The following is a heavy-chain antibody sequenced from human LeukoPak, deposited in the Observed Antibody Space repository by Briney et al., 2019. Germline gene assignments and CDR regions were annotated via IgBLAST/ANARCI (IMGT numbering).Heavy chain of an antibody. Sequence: SETLSLTCTFSGGSISSYYWSWIRQPPGKGLEWIGEINHSGSTNYNPSLKSRVTISVDTSKNQFSLKLSSVTAADTAVYYCARGRATGTSALVYWGQGTLVTVSS. J-gene: IGHJ4*02. D-gene: IGHD1-7*01. CDR2: INHSGST. V-gene: IGHV4-34*01. CDR3: ARGRATGTSALVY. CDR1: GGSISSYY.